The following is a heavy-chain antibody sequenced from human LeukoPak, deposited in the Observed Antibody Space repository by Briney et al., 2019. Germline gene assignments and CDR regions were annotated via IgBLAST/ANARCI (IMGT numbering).Heavy chain of an antibody. CDR1: GGSISSSSYY. Sequence: SETLSLTCTVSGGSISSSSYYWGWIRQPPGKGLEWIGSIYYSGSTYYNPSLKSRVTISVDTSKNQFSLKLSSVTAADTAVYYCARGKGDYYDSSGPFDYWGQGTLVTVSS. V-gene: IGHV4-39*07. D-gene: IGHD3-22*01. CDR2: IYYSGST. J-gene: IGHJ4*02. CDR3: ARGKGDYYDSSGPFDY.